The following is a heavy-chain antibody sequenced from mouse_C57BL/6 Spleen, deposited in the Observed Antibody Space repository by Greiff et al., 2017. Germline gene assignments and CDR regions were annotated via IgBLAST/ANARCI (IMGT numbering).Heavy chain of an antibody. CDR3: TGYSNYRDY. V-gene: IGHV6-3*01. Sequence: EVQLQESGGGLVQPGGSMKLSCVASGFTFSNYWMNWVRQSPEKGLEWVAQIRLKSDNYATHYAESVKGRFTISRDDSKSSVYLQMNNLRAEDTGIYYCTGYSNYRDYWGQGTTLTVSS. D-gene: IGHD2-5*01. J-gene: IGHJ2*01. CDR1: GFTFSNYW. CDR2: IRLKSDNYAT.